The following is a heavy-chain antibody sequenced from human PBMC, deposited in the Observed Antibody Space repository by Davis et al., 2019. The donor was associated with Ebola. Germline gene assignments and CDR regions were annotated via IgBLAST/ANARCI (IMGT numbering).Heavy chain of an antibody. J-gene: IGHJ4*02. CDR2: MNPNSGNT. Sequence: AASVKVSCKASGYTFISYDINWVRQATGQGLEWMGWMNPNSGNTGYAQRFQGRVTMTRNTSISTAYMELSSLRSEDTAVYYCARRIAAGGTVIGYWGKGTLVTVSS. CDR1: GYTFISYD. V-gene: IGHV1-8*01. CDR3: ARRIAAGGTVIGY. D-gene: IGHD6-13*01.